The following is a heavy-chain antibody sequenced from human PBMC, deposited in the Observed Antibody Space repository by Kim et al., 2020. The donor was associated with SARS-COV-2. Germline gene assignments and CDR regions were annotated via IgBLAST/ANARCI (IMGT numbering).Heavy chain of an antibody. CDR1: GYSFTSYW. V-gene: IGHV5-10-1*01. Sequence: GESLKISCKGSGYSFTSYWISWVRQMPGKGLEWMGKIDPSDSYTNYSPSFQGHVTVSAGKSISTAYLQWSSLKASDTAMYYCARSESYGGSYGFDYWGQGTLVTVSS. CDR2: IDPSDSYT. CDR3: ARSESYGGSYGFDY. J-gene: IGHJ4*02. D-gene: IGHD1-26*01.